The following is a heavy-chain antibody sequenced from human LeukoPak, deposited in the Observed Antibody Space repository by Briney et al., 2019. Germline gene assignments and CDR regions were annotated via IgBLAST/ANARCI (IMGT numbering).Heavy chain of an antibody. D-gene: IGHD2-15*01. CDR3: AKTLPDCSGGSCYPPYYYYYYYMDV. J-gene: IGHJ6*03. CDR2: ISYDGSNK. V-gene: IGHV3-30*18. Sequence: QSGGSLRLSCAASGFTFSSYGMHWVRQAPGKGLEWVAVISYDGSNKYYADSVKGRFTISRDNSKNTLYLQMNSLRAEDTAVYYCAKTLPDCSGGSCYPPYYYYYYYMDVWGKGTTVTVPS. CDR1: GFTFSSYG.